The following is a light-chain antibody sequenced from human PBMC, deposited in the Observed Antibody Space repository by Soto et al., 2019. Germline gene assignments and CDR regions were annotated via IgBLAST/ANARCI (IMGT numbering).Light chain of an antibody. CDR3: GAWDSSLSGVV. Sequence: QSVLTQPPSVSAAPGQKVTISCSGSSSNIGNNYVSWYQQLPRTAPKLLIYDSNKRPSGIPDRFSGSKSGTSATLGITGLQTGDEADYYCGAWDSSLSGVVFGGGTQLTVL. CDR1: SSNIGNNY. J-gene: IGLJ2*01. V-gene: IGLV1-51*01. CDR2: DSN.